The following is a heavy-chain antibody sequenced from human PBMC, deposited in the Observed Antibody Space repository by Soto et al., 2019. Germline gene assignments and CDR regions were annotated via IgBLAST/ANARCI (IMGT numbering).Heavy chain of an antibody. D-gene: IGHD4-4*01. CDR2: IYPGDSDT. CDR3: ARHISNCRYYYYAMDV. J-gene: IGHJ6*02. CDR1: GYTFTDYW. V-gene: IGHV5-51*01. Sequence: PGESLKISCKGAGYTFTDYWIGWMRRLPGKGLEWMGIIYPGDSDTRYSPSFQGHVTITVDKSTSTAYLQWNTLKAADNAMYYCARHISNCRYYYYAMDVWGQGTTVTVSS.